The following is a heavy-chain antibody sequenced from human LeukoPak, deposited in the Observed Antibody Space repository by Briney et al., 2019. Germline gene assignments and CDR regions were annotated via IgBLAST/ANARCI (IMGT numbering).Heavy chain of an antibody. Sequence: APLKVSCKASGYTFTGYYIHWVRQAPGQGLEWMGYINPDSGGTNYAQKFQGRVTMTRDTSISTAYMGLSGLTSDDTAVYYCARSITATGHRGQGTLVTVSS. D-gene: IGHD1-1*01. CDR2: INPDSGGT. V-gene: IGHV1-2*02. J-gene: IGHJ4*02. CDR1: GYTFTGYY. CDR3: ARSITATGH.